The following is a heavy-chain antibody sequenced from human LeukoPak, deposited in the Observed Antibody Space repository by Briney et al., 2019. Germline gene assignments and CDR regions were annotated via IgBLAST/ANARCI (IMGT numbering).Heavy chain of an antibody. CDR2: IRYDGSNK. J-gene: IGHJ4*02. CDR1: GFTFSSYG. CDR3: AKDRYRYCSGGSCPYYFDY. Sequence: GGSLRLSCAASGFTFSSYGMHWVRQAPGKGLEWVAFIRYDGSNKYYADSVKGRFTISRDNSKNTLYLQMNSLRAEDTAVYYCAKDRYRYCSGGSCPYYFDYWGQGTLVTVSS. D-gene: IGHD2-15*01. V-gene: IGHV3-30*02.